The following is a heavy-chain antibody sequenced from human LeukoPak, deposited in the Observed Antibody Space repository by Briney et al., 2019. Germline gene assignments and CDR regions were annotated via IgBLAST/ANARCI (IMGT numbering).Heavy chain of an antibody. D-gene: IGHD3-3*01. CDR1: GFTFSSYA. CDR2: ISGSGGST. CDR3: AKGGAGLDYVFWSGYSYAFDI. Sequence: PGGSLRLSCAASGFTFSSYAMSWVRQAPGKGLEWVSAISGSGGSTYYADSVKGRFTISRDNSKNTLYLQMNSLRAEDTAVYYCAKGGAGLDYVFWSGYSYAFDIWGQGTMVTVSS. J-gene: IGHJ3*02. V-gene: IGHV3-23*01.